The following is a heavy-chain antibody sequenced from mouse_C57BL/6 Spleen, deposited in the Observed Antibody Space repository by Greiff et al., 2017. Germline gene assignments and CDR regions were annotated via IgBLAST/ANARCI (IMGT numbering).Heavy chain of an antibody. CDR3: ARSDSSGYPWFAY. Sequence: EVKLMESGGGLVQPGGSLKLSCAASGFTFSDYGMAWVRPAPRKGPEWVAFISNLAYSIYYADTVTGRFTISRENAKNTLYLEMSSLRSEDTAMYYCARSDSSGYPWFAYWVQGTLVTVSA. CDR2: ISNLAYSI. V-gene: IGHV5-15*01. J-gene: IGHJ3*01. CDR1: GFTFSDYG. D-gene: IGHD3-2*02.